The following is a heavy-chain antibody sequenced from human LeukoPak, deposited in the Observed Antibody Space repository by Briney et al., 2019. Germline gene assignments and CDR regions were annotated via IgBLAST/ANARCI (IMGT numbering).Heavy chain of an antibody. CDR1: GFTFSSYA. CDR2: ISGSGGST. J-gene: IGHJ4*02. Sequence: GGSLRLSCAASGFTFSSYAMSWVRQAPGKGLEWVSAISGSGGSTYYADSVKGRFTISRDNSKNTLYLQMNSLRAEDTAVYYCAKDHYDFWSGYYITGYYFDYWGQGTLVTVSS. V-gene: IGHV3-23*01. D-gene: IGHD3-3*01. CDR3: AKDHYDFWSGYYITGYYFDY.